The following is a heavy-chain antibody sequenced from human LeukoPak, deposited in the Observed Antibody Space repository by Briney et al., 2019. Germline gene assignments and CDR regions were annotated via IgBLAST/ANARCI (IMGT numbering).Heavy chain of an antibody. V-gene: IGHV1-2*02. CDR2: IDPNSGGT. CDR1: GYTFTDYY. Sequence: GASVNVSCKASGYTFTDYYIHWVRQAPGQGLEWMGWIDPNSGGTNYAQKFQGRVTMTRDTSITTGYMELTRLRSDDTAVYYCAGGITTRHFYYGLDVWGQGTTVTVSS. J-gene: IGHJ6*02. CDR3: AGGITTRHFYYGLDV. D-gene: IGHD3-22*01.